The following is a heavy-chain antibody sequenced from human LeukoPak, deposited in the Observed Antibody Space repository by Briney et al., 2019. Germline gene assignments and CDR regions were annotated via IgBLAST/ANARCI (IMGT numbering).Heavy chain of an antibody. Sequence: PGGSLRLSCAASGFTFSSYAMSWVRQAPGKGLEWVSGVSGSGGSTYYADSVKGRFTISRDNSKNTLYLQVNSLRAEDTAVYYCAKLGVILGPTGGVDYWGQGTLVTVSS. CDR1: GFTFSSYA. D-gene: IGHD1-26*01. V-gene: IGHV3-23*01. J-gene: IGHJ4*02. CDR2: VSGSGGST. CDR3: AKLGVILGPTGGVDY.